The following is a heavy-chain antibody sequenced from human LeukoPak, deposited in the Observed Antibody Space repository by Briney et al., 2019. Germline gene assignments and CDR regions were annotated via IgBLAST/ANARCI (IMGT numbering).Heavy chain of an antibody. CDR1: GLSVSSNF. V-gene: IGHV3-53*01. CDR2: IYGGGST. J-gene: IGHJ4*02. D-gene: IGHD6-13*01. Sequence: GGSLRLSCAATGLSVSSNFMSWVRQAPGKGLEWVSVIYGGGSTYYADSVKGRFTISRDTPKNTLYLQMNSLRVEDTAVYYCARGATTSSSWGQGTLVTVSS. CDR3: ARGATTSSS.